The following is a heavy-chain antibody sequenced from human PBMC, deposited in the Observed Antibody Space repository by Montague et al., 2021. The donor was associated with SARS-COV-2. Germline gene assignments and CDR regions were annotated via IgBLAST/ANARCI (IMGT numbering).Heavy chain of an antibody. Sequence: SLRLSCAASGFSFDTYGMNWVRQAPGQGLEWVAFIRGDGDEKYYSGSVKSRFTISRDNSSNTLNLQMNSPTAEDTAIYFCARQRGPATTAFDYWGQGTLVTVSS. J-gene: IGHJ4*02. V-gene: IGHV3-23*01. CDR1: GFSFDTYG. CDR2: IRGDGDEK. CDR3: ARQRGPATTAFDY. D-gene: IGHD1/OR15-1a*01.